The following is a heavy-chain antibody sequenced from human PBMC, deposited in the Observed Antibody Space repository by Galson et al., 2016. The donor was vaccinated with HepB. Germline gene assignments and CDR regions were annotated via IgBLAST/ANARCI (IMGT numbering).Heavy chain of an antibody. Sequence: SLRLSCAASGLTFDEYAMHWVRQAPGKGLEWVSGISWNSARTGYADSVKGRFTISRDNAKNSLYLQMNSLRPEDTALYYCAKDAPKVVGATLWYLDLWGRGTLVTVSS. V-gene: IGHV3-9*01. D-gene: IGHD2-2*01. CDR1: GLTFDEYA. CDR3: AKDAPKVVGATLWYLDL. CDR2: ISWNSART. J-gene: IGHJ2*01.